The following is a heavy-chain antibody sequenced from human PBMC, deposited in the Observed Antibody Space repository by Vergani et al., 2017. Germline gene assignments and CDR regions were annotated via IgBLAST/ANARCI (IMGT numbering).Heavy chain of an antibody. D-gene: IGHD2-8*01. Sequence: EVQLVESGGGLVKPGRSLRLSCTASGFTFGDYAMSWFRQAPGKGLEWVGFIRSKAYGGTTEYAASVKGRFTISRDDSKSIAYLQMNSLKTEDTAVYYCTRDRQDIVLMVYATSGDYYYGMDVWGQGP. CDR1: GFTFGDYA. CDR3: TRDRQDIVLMVYATSGDYYYGMDV. CDR2: IRSKAYGGTT. J-gene: IGHJ6*02. V-gene: IGHV3-49*05.